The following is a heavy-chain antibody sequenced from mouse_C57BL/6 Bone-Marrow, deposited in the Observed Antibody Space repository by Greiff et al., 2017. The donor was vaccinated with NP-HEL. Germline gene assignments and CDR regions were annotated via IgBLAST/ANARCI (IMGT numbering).Heavy chain of an antibody. Sequence: QVHVKQSGAELARPGASVKLSCKASGYTFTSYGISWVKQRTGQGLEWIGEIYPRSGNTYYNEKFKGKATLTADKSSSTAYMELRSLTSEDSAVYFCAPYEYDPSWLAYWGQGTLVTVSA. CDR3: APYEYDPSWLAY. CDR1: GYTFTSYG. V-gene: IGHV1-81*01. D-gene: IGHD2-4*01. J-gene: IGHJ3*01. CDR2: IYPRSGNT.